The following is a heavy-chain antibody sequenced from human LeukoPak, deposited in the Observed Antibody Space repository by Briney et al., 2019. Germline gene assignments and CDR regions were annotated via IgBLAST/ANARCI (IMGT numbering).Heavy chain of an antibody. CDR3: TRDQATFDI. V-gene: IGHV1-18*01. J-gene: IGHJ3*02. Sequence: GASVKVSCKASGFTFTTYVSWVRQAPGQGLEWMGWIRGDNGATFYAHELRGRLTMTTDTSTSIVYMELRSLKSDDTAIYYCTRDQATFDIWGQGTMVTVTS. CDR1: GFTFTTYV. CDR2: IRGDNGAT.